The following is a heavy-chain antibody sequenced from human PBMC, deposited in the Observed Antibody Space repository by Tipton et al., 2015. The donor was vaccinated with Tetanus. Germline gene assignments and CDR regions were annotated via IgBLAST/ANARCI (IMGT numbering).Heavy chain of an antibody. CDR2: MHPGGGST. D-gene: IGHD3-22*01. CDR3: ARDPRYDSSGYSFDY. J-gene: IGHJ4*02. V-gene: IGHV1-46*01. Sequence: QVQLVQSEAEVKKPGASVKLSCKASGYTFTSYYMHWVRQAPGQGLEWMGIMHPGGGSTTYAQKFQGRVTMTRDTSTSTVYMELSSLRSEDTAVHYCARDPRYDSSGYSFDYWGQGTLVTVSS. CDR1: GYTFTSYY.